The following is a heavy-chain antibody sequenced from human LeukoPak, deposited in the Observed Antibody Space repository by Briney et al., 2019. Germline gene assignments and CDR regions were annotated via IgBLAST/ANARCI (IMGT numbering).Heavy chain of an antibody. CDR1: GYTFTNYG. D-gene: IGHD6-19*01. CDR2: ISAYNGNT. J-gene: IGHJ4*02. Sequence: ASVQVSCKASGYTFTNYGFSWVRQAPGHGLEWMGWISAYNGNTNYAQKLQGRVTMTTDTSTSTAYMELRSLRFDDTAVYYCARDGGITVAADDYWGQGTLVTVSS. CDR3: ARDGGITVAADDY. V-gene: IGHV1-18*01.